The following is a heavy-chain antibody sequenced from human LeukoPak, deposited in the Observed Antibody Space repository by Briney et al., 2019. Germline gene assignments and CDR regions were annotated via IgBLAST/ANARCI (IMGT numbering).Heavy chain of an antibody. CDR1: GFTFSDYY. Sequence: SGGSLRLSCAASGFTFSDYYMSWIRQAPGKGLEWVSYISSSGSTIYYADSVKGRFTISRDNAKNSLYLQMNSLRAEDTAVYYCARDLYSGSYSDYWGQGTLVTVSS. CDR2: ISSSGSTI. J-gene: IGHJ4*02. CDR3: ARDLYSGSYSDY. D-gene: IGHD1-26*01. V-gene: IGHV3-11*01.